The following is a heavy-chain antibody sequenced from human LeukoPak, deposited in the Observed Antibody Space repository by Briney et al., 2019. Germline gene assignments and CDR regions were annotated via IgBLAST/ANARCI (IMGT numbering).Heavy chain of an antibody. CDR3: ARGDYYDIYYFDY. CDR2: ISYDGSNK. CDR1: GYTFTGYY. V-gene: IGHV3-30-3*01. D-gene: IGHD3-22*01. Sequence: SCKASGYTFTGYYMHWVRQAPGKGLEWVAVISYDGSNKYYADSVKGRFTISRDNSKNTLYLQMNSLRAEDTAVYYCARGDYYDIYYFDYWGQGTLVTVSS. J-gene: IGHJ4*02.